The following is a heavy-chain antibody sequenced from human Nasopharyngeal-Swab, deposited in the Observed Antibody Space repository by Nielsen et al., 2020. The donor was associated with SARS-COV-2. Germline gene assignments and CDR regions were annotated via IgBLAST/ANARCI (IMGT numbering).Heavy chain of an antibody. CDR2: IRSKANSYAT. CDR1: GFTFSGSA. Sequence: GESLKISCAASGFTFSGSAMHWVRQASGKGLEWVGRIRSKANSYATAYAASVKGRFTISRDDSKNTLYLQMNSLKTEDTAVYYCTTESSGYWGQGTLVTVSS. D-gene: IGHD2/OR15-2a*01. J-gene: IGHJ4*02. CDR3: TTESSGY. V-gene: IGHV3-73*01.